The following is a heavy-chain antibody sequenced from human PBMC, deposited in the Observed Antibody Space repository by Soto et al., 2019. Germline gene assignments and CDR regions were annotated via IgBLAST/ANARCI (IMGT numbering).Heavy chain of an antibody. CDR2: FDPEDGET. CDR1: VYTLTELS. D-gene: IGHD6-13*01. Sequence: ASVKVSCKVSVYTLTELSMHWVRQAPGKGLEWMGGFDPEDGETIYAQKFQGRVTMTEDTSTDTAYMELSSLRSEDTAVYYCANAAYSTSWYDFWGQGTLVTVSS. J-gene: IGHJ5*01. CDR3: ANAAYSTSWYDF. V-gene: IGHV1-24*01.